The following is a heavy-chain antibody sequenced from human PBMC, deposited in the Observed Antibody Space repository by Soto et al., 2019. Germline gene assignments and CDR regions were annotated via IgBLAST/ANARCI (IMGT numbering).Heavy chain of an antibody. CDR3: ARRHDRGGFDQ. V-gene: IGHV3-23*01. Sequence: EVQLLESGGGLVQPGGSLTLSCTASGFTFNMYAMSWVRQAPGKALEWVSAITGSGVSTYYADSVKGRFTISRDNSKNSLYLQMNSLRAEDTAVYYGARRHDRGGFDQWGQGTLVTVSS. CDR2: ITGSGVST. D-gene: IGHD3-16*01. CDR1: GFTFNMYA. J-gene: IGHJ4*02.